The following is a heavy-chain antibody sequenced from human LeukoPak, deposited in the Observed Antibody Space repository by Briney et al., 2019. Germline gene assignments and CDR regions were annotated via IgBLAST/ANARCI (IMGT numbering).Heavy chain of an antibody. Sequence: SETLSLTCTVSGGSISSYYWSWIRQPPGKGLEWIGYIYYSGSTNYNPSLKSRVTISVDTSKNQFSLKLSSVTAADTAVYYCWGVDYGDYVGYYFDYWGQGTLVTVSS. D-gene: IGHD4-17*01. CDR1: GGSISSYY. CDR3: WGVDYGDYVGYYFDY. J-gene: IGHJ4*02. V-gene: IGHV4-59*01. CDR2: IYYSGST.